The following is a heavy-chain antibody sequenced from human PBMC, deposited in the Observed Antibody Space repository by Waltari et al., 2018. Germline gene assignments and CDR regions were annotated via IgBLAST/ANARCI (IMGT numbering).Heavy chain of an antibody. D-gene: IGHD6-13*01. V-gene: IGHV4-34*01. CDR1: GGSFSGYY. Sequence: QVQLQQWGAGLLKPSETLSLTCAVYGGSFSGYYWSWIRQPPGKGLEWIGEINHSGSTNYNPSLKSRVTISVDTSKNQFSLKLSSVTAADTAVYYCARHFSSGIAAAGTHNWFDPWGQGTLVTVSS. CDR2: INHSGST. CDR3: ARHFSSGIAAAGTHNWFDP. J-gene: IGHJ5*02.